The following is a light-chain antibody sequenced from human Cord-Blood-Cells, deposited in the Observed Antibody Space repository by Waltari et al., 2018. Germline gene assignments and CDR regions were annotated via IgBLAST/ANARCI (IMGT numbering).Light chain of an antibody. CDR1: QSVSSY. V-gene: IGKV3-11*01. CDR2: DAS. J-gene: IGKJ4*01. CDR3: QQRSNWPPLT. Sequence: EIVLTQSPATLSLSPGERATLSCRASQSVSSYLAWYPQKPGQAPRLLIYDASNGATGIPARFSGSGSGTDFTLTISSLEPEDFAVYYCQQRSNWPPLTFGGGTKVEIK.